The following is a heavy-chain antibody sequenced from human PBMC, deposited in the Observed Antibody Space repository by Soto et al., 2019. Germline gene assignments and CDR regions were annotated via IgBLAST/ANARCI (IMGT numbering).Heavy chain of an antibody. CDR1: GFTFSSFW. J-gene: IGHJ4*02. CDR3: VIYKDNYGQAVFNS. V-gene: IGHV3-74*01. Sequence: GGSLRLSCESSGFTFSSFWMHWVRQAPGKGLVWVSRVNTDGSSTSYADSVKGRFTISRDNAKNTLFLQMNSLRAEDTALYFCVIYKDNYGQAVFNSCGQGTLVPVSS. CDR2: VNTDGSST. D-gene: IGHD3-10*01.